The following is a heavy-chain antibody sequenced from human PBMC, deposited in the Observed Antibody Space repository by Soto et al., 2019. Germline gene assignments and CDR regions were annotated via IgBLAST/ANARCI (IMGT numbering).Heavy chain of an antibody. CDR2: IFAGGSDS. D-gene: IGHD1-7*01. CDR1: GYNFNDYW. J-gene: IGHJ4*02. Sequence: EYLKISCKASGYNFNDYWPGWVRQMPGKRRQWRGIIFAGGSDSRYSPSLKGQVTTSADKSISSVYLQWRSLKASDTAIYFCARGGCIGTPPCYWGQGTRVTISS. CDR3: ARGGCIGTPPCY. V-gene: IGHV5-51*01.